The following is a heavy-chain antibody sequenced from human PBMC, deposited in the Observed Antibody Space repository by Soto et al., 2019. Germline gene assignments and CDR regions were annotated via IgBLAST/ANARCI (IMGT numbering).Heavy chain of an antibody. V-gene: IGHV1-8*02. CDR2: MNPNSGNT. Sequence: QVQLVQSGAEVKKPGSSVKVSCKASGGTFSSYAISWVRQATGQGLEWMGWMNPNSGNTGYAQKFQGRVTMTRNTSISTAYMELSSLRSEDTAVYYCARAPMVRGVLVDYWGQGTLVTVSS. D-gene: IGHD3-10*01. J-gene: IGHJ4*02. CDR3: ARAPMVRGVLVDY. CDR1: GGTFSSYA.